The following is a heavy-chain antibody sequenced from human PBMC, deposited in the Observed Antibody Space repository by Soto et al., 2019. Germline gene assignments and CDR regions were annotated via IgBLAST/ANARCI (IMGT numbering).Heavy chain of an antibody. CDR3: ARGGIVVVVAATKRRFWFDP. CDR2: INHSGST. Sequence: QVQLQQWGAGLLKPSETLSLTCAVYGGSFSGYYWSWIRQPPGKGLEWIGEINHSGSTNYNPSLKSRVPISVDTSNNQFSLKLSSVTAADTAVYYCARGGIVVVVAATKRRFWFDPWGQGTLVTVSS. CDR1: GGSFSGYY. J-gene: IGHJ5*02. D-gene: IGHD2-15*01. V-gene: IGHV4-34*01.